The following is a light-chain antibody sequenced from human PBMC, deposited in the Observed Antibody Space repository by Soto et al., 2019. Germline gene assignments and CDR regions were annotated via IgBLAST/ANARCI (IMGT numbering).Light chain of an antibody. Sequence: QSALTQPASVSGSPGQSITISCTGTSSDVGGYNYVSWYQQHPGKAPKLMIYEVSNRPSGVSNRFSGSKSANTASLTISGLQAKDEADYFCSSYGSTSTRYVFGTGTKLTVL. CDR2: EVS. CDR1: SSDVGGYNY. V-gene: IGLV2-14*01. CDR3: SSYGSTSTRYV. J-gene: IGLJ1*01.